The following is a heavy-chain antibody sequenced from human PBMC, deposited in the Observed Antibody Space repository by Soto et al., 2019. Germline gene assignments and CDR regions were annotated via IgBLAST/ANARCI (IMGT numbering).Heavy chain of an antibody. J-gene: IGHJ4*02. Sequence: EVQLVESGGGLVQPGGSLRLSCAASGFTVNNNYMSWVRQDPGKGLEWVSIIYSGGSTYYADSVKGRFSTSRDISKNMLFLQMNSLRAEDTAVYSCARGLGTTGYYYGLDFWGQGTLVTVSS. D-gene: IGHD3-22*01. V-gene: IGHV3-66*01. CDR2: IYSGGST. CDR1: GFTVNNNY. CDR3: ARGLGTTGYYYGLDF.